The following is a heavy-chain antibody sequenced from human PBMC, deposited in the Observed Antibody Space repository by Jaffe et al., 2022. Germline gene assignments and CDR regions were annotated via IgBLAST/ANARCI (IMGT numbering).Heavy chain of an antibody. CDR3: ARALPYYGSGSYSLDAFDI. CDR1: GGSISSYY. D-gene: IGHD3-10*01. J-gene: IGHJ3*02. Sequence: QVQLQESGPGLVKPSETLSLTCTVSGGSISSYYWSWIRQPPGKGLEWIGYIYYSGSTNYNPSLKSRVTISVDTSKNQFSLKLSSVTAADTAVYYCARALPYYGSGSYSLDAFDIWGQGTMVTVSS. CDR2: IYYSGST. V-gene: IGHV4-59*01.